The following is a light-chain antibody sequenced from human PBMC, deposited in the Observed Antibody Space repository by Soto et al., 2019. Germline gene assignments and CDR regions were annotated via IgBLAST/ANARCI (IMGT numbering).Light chain of an antibody. V-gene: IGLV2-14*01. J-gene: IGLJ1*01. Sequence: QSVLTQPASVSGSPGQSITISCTGTSSDVGGYNYVSWYQQHPGKAPKLMIYEVSNRPSGVSNRFSGSKSGNTASLTISGLQAEDEAGYYCSSYTSSSTQVF. CDR1: SSDVGGYNY. CDR2: EVS. CDR3: SSYTSSSTQV.